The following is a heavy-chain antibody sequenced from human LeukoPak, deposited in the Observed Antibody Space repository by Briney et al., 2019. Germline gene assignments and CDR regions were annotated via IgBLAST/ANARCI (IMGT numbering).Heavy chain of an antibody. J-gene: IGHJ4*02. CDR3: ARVAEAAAFDY. CDR1: GFTFSTYG. CDR2: IQYDGNNK. V-gene: IGHV3-30*02. D-gene: IGHD6-13*01. Sequence: PGGSLRLSCAASGFTFSTYGMHWVRQAPGKGLEWVTFIQYDGNNKYDADSVKGRFTISRDNSKNTLYLQMNSLRAEDTAMYYCARVAEAAAFDYWGQGTLVTVSS.